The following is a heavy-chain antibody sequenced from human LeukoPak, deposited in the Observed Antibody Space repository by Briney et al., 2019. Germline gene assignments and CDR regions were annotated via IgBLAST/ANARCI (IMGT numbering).Heavy chain of an antibody. Sequence: GASVKVSCKASGYTFTSYAMNWVRQAPGQGLEWMGWINTNTGNPTYAQGFTGRFVFSLDTSVSTAYLQISSLKAEDTAVYYRARVPSTMVRGPRWWFDPWGQGTLVTVSS. CDR2: INTNTGNP. CDR3: ARVPSTMVRGPRWWFDP. V-gene: IGHV7-4-1*02. CDR1: GYTFTSYA. D-gene: IGHD3-10*01. J-gene: IGHJ5*02.